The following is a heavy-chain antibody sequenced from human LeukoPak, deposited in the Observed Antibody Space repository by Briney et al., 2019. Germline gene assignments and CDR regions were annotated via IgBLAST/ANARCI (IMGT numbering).Heavy chain of an antibody. J-gene: IGHJ4*02. CDR2: ISDGGST. CDR1: GGSLSTHH. V-gene: IGHV4-59*11. D-gene: IGHD3-22*01. Sequence: SETLSPTCVVSGGSLSTHHWSWIRQSPGRGLEWIGYISDGGSTNYNPSLKSRVTISVDTSKNQFSLMLSSVTAADTAVYYCARGYDSSAYYPFNYWGQGTLVTVSS. CDR3: ARGYDSSAYYPFNY.